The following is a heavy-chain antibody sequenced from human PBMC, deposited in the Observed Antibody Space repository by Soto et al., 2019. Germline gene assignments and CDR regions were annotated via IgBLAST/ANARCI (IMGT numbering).Heavy chain of an antibody. V-gene: IGHV4-31*03. Sequence: SETLSLTCTVSGASISSGSYYWILIRQLPGKGLEWIGYISNSGSTYYNPSLKSRVTISVDTSKNQFSLRVGSVTAADTAVHYCARAVYSHHVYSGQRTPVTVSS. CDR3: ARAVYSHHVY. CDR2: ISNSGST. J-gene: IGHJ4*02. CDR1: GASISSGSYY. D-gene: IGHD4-4*01.